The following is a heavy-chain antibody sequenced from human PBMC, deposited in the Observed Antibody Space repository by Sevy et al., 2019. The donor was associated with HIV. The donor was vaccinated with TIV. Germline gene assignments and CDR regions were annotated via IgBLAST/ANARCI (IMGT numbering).Heavy chain of an antibody. J-gene: IGHJ6*02. CDR1: GFSLSGYG. V-gene: IGHV3-49*04. CDR2: IRSKAYGDTR. CDR3: TRAMYYHDSGSYYGMDV. Sequence: GGSLRLSCAASGFSLSGYGMHWVRQAPGKGLEWVGFIRSKAYGDTREYAASVKGRVTISREDSKGIAYLQMNRLKTEDTARYYCTRAMYYHDSGSYYGMDVWGQGTTVTVSS. D-gene: IGHD3-10*01.